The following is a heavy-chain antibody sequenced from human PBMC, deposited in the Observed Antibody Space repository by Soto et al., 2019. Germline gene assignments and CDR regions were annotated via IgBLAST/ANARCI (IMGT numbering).Heavy chain of an antibody. D-gene: IGHD3-3*01. CDR3: ARHWRTGYSTVFGVVMGWFDP. CDR2: IYYSGIT. J-gene: IGHJ5*02. Sequence: SETLSLTCTATGDSITSTDYYWGWIRHPPGKGLEWVASIYYSGITYHNPSLKSRVTISVDTSKNQFSLKVTSVTAADTAVYYCARHWRTGYSTVFGVVMGWFDPWGQGTLVTVSS. CDR1: GDSITSTDYY. V-gene: IGHV4-39*01.